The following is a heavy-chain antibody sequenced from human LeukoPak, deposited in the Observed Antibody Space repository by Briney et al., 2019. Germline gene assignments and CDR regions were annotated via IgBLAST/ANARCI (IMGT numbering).Heavy chain of an antibody. CDR3: ARGAISGWYVSTFDY. CDR2: INGGGDST. Sequence: GGSLRLSCAASGFTFRSYAMSWVRQAPGKGLEWVSGINGGGDSTYYVDSVKGRFTISRDNSKNTLYLQMNSLRAEDTAVYYCARGAISGWYVSTFDYWGQGTLVTVSS. D-gene: IGHD6-19*01. J-gene: IGHJ4*02. CDR1: GFTFRSYA. V-gene: IGHV3-23*01.